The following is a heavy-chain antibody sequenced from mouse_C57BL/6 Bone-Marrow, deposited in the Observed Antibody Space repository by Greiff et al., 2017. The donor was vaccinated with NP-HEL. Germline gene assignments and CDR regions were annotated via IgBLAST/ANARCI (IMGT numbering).Heavy chain of an antibody. J-gene: IGHJ3*01. D-gene: IGHD1-1*01. Sequence: VQLKESGAELVRPGTSVKVSCKASGYAFTNYLIEWVKQRPGQGLEWIGVINPGSGGTNYNEKFKGKATLTADKSSSTAYMQLSSLTSEDSAVYFCARGYYYGRSGAWFAYWGQGTLVTVSA. CDR2: INPGSGGT. CDR3: ARGYYYGRSGAWFAY. CDR1: GYAFTNYL. V-gene: IGHV1-54*01.